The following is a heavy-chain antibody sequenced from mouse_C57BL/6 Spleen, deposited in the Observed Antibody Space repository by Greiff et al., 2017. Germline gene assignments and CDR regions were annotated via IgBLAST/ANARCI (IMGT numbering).Heavy chain of an antibody. CDR2: FYPGSGSI. J-gene: IGHJ3*01. D-gene: IGHD1-1*01. V-gene: IGHV1-62-2*01. CDR3: ARHEEGLGTTVPSAWFAY. Sequence: VQLQQSGAELVKPGASVKLSCKASGYTFTEYTIHWVKQRSGQGLEWIGWFYPGSGSIKYNEKFKDKATLTADKSSSSVYMALSRLTSEDSAVYFCARHEEGLGTTVPSAWFAYWGQGTLVTVSA. CDR1: GYTFTEYT.